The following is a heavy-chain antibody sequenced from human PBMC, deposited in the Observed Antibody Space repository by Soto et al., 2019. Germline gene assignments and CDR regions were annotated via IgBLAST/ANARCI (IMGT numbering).Heavy chain of an antibody. V-gene: IGHV5-10-1*01. CDR2: IDPSDSYT. CDR3: ARHGRNNWFDP. J-gene: IGHJ5*02. CDR1: GYSFTSYW. Sequence: KXSGYSFTSYWISLVRQMPGKGWEWRGRIDPSDSYTNYSPSFQGHVTISADKSISTAYLQWSSLKASDTAMYYCARHGRNNWFDPWGQGTLVTVSS.